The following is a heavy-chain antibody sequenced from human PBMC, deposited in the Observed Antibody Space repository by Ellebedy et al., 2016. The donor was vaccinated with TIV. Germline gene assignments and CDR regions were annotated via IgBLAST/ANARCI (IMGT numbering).Heavy chain of an antibody. J-gene: IGHJ4*02. D-gene: IGHD6-19*01. CDR1: GFTFRNAW. Sequence: GESLKISCEASGFTFRNAWMSWVRQAPVTGLECVGRIKSQTDGGTRDLAAAVKGRFTISRDDSKDTLFLQMSSLKIEDTALYYCATGEAVAGRLVIWGQGTLVTVSA. V-gene: IGHV3-15*01. CDR2: IKSQTDGGTR. CDR3: ATGEAVAGRLVI.